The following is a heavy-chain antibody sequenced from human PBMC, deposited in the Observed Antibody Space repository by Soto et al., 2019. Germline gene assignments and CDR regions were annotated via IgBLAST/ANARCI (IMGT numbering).Heavy chain of an antibody. CDR1: GFTFSSYA. J-gene: IGHJ6*02. Sequence: GGSLRLSCAASGFTFSSYAMSWVRQAPGKGLEWVSAISGSGGSTYYADSVKGRVTISRDNSKNTLYLQMNSLRAEDTAVYYCAKDGGRSPPYYYDGMDVWGQGTTVTVSS. CDR2: ISGSGGST. D-gene: IGHD2-15*01. CDR3: AKDGGRSPPYYYDGMDV. V-gene: IGHV3-23*01.